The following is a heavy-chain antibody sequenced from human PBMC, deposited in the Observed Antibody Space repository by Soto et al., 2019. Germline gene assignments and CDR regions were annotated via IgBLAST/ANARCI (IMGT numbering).Heavy chain of an antibody. Sequence: QVQLVESGGGLVKPGGSLRLSCAASGFTFSDYYMSWIRQAPGKGLEWVSYISNSGSTIYYGDSVKGRFSISRDNAKNSLYLQMHSLRAEDTAVYYFERLDASYSYGMDVWGQEPAPTVSS. V-gene: IGHV3-11*01. CDR2: ISNSGSTI. D-gene: IGHD3-16*01. CDR1: GFTFSDYY. J-gene: IGHJ6*02. CDR3: ERLDASYSYGMDV.